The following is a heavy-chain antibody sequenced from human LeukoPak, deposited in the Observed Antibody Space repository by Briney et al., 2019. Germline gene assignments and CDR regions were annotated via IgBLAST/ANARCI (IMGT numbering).Heavy chain of an antibody. J-gene: IGHJ6*02. CDR1: GGSFSGYY. Sequence: SETLSLTCAVYGGSFSGYYWSWILQPPGKGLEWIGEINHSGSTNYNPSLKSRVTISVDTSKNQFSLKLSSVTAADTAVYYCARSSGRGYYYYYGMDVWGQGTTVTVSS. CDR3: ARSSGRGYYYYYGMDV. CDR2: INHSGST. D-gene: IGHD3-10*01. V-gene: IGHV4-34*01.